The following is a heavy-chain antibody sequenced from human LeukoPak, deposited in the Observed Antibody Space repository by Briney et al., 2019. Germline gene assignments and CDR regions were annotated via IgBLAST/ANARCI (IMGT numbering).Heavy chain of an antibody. V-gene: IGHV3-7*01. CDR2: IKQDGSEK. CDR3: ARDRHDYPHYFDY. J-gene: IGHJ4*02. D-gene: IGHD4-11*01. CDR1: GFTFSTYW. Sequence: GGSLRLSCAASGFTFSTYWMIWVRQAPGKGLEWGANIKQDGSEKYYVDSVKGRVTISRDNAKNSLYLQMNSLRAEDTDVYYCARDRHDYPHYFDYWGQGTLVTVSS.